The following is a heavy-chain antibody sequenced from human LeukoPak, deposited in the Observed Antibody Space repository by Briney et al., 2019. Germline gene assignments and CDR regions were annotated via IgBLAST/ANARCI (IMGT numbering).Heavy chain of an antibody. J-gene: IGHJ5*02. D-gene: IGHD3-10*01. CDR3: ARRRILWFGESRGIFDP. V-gene: IGHV4-34*01. CDR1: GGSFSGYY. Sequence: SETLSLTCAVYGGSFSGYYWSWIRQPPGKGLEWIGEINHSGSTNYNPSLKSRVTISVDTSKNQFSLKLSSVTAGDTAVYYCARRRILWFGESRGIFDPWGQGTLVTVSS. CDR2: INHSGST.